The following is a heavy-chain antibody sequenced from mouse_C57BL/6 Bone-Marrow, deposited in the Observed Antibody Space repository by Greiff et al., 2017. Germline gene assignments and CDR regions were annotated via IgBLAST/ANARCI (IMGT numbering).Heavy chain of an antibody. V-gene: IGHV1-15*01. CDR2: IDPETGGT. CDR1: GYTFTDYE. Sequence: VKLQESGAELVRPGASVTLSCKASGYTFTDYEMHWVKQTPVHGLEWIGAIDPETGGTAYNQKFKGKAILTADKSSSTAYMELRSLTSEDSAVYYCTRDYLLLRNWYFDVWGTGTTVTVSS. D-gene: IGHD1-1*01. CDR3: TRDYLLLRNWYFDV. J-gene: IGHJ1*03.